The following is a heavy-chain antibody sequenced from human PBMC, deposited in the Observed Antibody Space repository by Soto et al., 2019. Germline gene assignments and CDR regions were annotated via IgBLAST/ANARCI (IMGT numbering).Heavy chain of an antibody. Sequence: QVQLVQSGAEVKKPGSSGKVSCKASGGFYSIKTISWWGKALGQGVEGMGRIIPLVLIINNAQKFQGGVAISADKSTSTAYMELSSLKSDDTAIYFCARERRRDDSNTFDALDVWGQGTMVTVSS. D-gene: IGHD3-22*01. CDR3: ARERRRDDSNTFDALDV. J-gene: IGHJ3*01. CDR1: GGFYSIKT. V-gene: IGHV1-69*04. CDR2: IIPLVLII.